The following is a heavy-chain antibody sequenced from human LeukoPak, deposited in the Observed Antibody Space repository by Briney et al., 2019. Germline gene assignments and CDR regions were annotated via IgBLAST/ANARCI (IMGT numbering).Heavy chain of an antibody. J-gene: IGHJ4*02. CDR3: ARDKPRGSYYGSIFDS. D-gene: IGHD1-26*01. V-gene: IGHV3-7*01. CDR2: IRDDGGEI. Sequence: PGGSLRLSCEASGFTFSSYWMSWVRQAPWKGLEWVANIRDDGGEIYYVDSVKGRFTISRDNAKSSLFLQMNSLRAEDAAVYYCARDKPRGSYYGSIFDSWGQGTLVTVSS. CDR1: GFTFSSYW.